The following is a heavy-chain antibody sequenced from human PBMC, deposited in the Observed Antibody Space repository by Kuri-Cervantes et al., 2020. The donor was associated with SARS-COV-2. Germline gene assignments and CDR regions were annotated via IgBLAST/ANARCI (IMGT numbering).Heavy chain of an antibody. J-gene: IGHJ3*02. V-gene: IGHV1-69*13. CDR1: GGTFSSYA. D-gene: IGHD4-17*01. Sequence: SVKVSCKASGGTFSSYAISWVRQAPGQGLEWMGGIIPIFGTANYAQKFQGRVTITADGSTSTAYMELSSLRSEDTAVYYCAREMTTVTTSDAFDIWGQGTMVTVSS. CDR2: IIPIFGTA. CDR3: AREMTTVTTSDAFDI.